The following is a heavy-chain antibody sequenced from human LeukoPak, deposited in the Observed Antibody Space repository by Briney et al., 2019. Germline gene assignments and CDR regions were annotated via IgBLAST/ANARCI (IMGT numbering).Heavy chain of an antibody. J-gene: IGHJ3*02. D-gene: IGHD2-21*01. CDR1: GFTLSHYW. Sequence: GGSLRLSCAASGFTLSHYWKHWVRQAPGKGLVWVSRINSDGSSTSYADSVKGRFTISRDNARNTLYLQMNSLRVEDTAVYYCARRYGGYWASDIWGQGTKVTVSS. CDR2: INSDGSST. CDR3: ARRYGGYWASDI. V-gene: IGHV3-74*01.